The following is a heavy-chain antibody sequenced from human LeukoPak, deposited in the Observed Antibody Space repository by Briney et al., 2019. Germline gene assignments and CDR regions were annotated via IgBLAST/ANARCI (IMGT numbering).Heavy chain of an antibody. D-gene: IGHD3-9*01. Sequence: GGSLRLSCAASGFTFSSYAMRWVRQAPGKGQEWVSAISGSGGSTYYADSVKGRFTISRDNSKNTLYLQMNSLRAEDTAVYYCATAPYYDILTGSQTDYWGQGTLVTVSS. J-gene: IGHJ4*02. V-gene: IGHV3-23*01. CDR3: ATAPYYDILTGSQTDY. CDR1: GFTFSSYA. CDR2: ISGSGGST.